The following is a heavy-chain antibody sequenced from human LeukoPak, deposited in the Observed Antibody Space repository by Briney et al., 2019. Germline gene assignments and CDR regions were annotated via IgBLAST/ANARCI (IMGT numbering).Heavy chain of an antibody. CDR1: GFTFSSYT. Sequence: GGPLRLSCAASGFTFSSYTMNWVRQAPGKGLEWVSYISSSSNTIYDADSVKGRLTISRDNAKNSLYLQMNSLRAEDTAVYYCARWALYYNYYMDVWGKGTTVT. D-gene: IGHD3-10*01. J-gene: IGHJ6*03. CDR2: ISSSSNTI. CDR3: ARWALYYNYYMDV. V-gene: IGHV3-48*01.